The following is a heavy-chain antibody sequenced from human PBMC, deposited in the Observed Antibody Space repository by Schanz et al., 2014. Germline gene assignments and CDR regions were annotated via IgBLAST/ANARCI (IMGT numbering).Heavy chain of an antibody. V-gene: IGHV3-74*01. CDR1: GFTFNNYD. J-gene: IGHJ4*02. D-gene: IGHD4-17*01. CDR3: ARVPRRVTTRGGGSRYYFDY. CDR2: IDADGNST. Sequence: EVQLVESGGGLVQPGGSVRLSCAASGFTFNNYDMNWVRLVPGKGLVWVSRIDADGNSTSYADSVKGRFTISRDNAKNTLYLQLNSLRAEDTAVYYCARVPRRVTTRGGGSRYYFDYWGQGTLVTVSS.